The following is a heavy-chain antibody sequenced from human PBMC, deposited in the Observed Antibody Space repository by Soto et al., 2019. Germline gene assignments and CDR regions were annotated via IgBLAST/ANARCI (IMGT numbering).Heavy chain of an antibody. J-gene: IGHJ5*02. CDR3: AGDPDSHYNDSHASSYP. Sequence: QVQLVQSGAEVKKPGSSVKVSCKASGGTFSTYTITWVRQAPGQGLEWMGRIIPIIGIINYAQKFQGRVTISAEXXXGXPDMELTGLRSDDTAVYYCAGDPDSHYNDSHASSYPWGQGTLVTVSS. CDR2: IIPIIGII. CDR1: GGTFSTYT. D-gene: IGHD4-4*01. V-gene: IGHV1-69*08.